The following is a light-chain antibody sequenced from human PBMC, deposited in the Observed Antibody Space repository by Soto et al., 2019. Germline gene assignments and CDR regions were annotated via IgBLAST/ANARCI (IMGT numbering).Light chain of an antibody. J-gene: IGKJ4*01. CDR3: QQRSSWPLT. CDR1: QGVSRF. V-gene: IGKV3-11*01. Sequence: EIVLTQSPATLSLSPGERAALSCRASQGVSRFLAWYQQKPGQAPRLLIYDASNRATGIPARFSGSGSGTDFTLAISSPEPEDFAVYYCQQRSSWPLTFGGGTKVEIK. CDR2: DAS.